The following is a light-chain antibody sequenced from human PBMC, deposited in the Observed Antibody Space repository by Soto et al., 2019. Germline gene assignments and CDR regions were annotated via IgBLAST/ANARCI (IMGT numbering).Light chain of an antibody. CDR1: QSVSSN. CDR3: QQRSNWPPT. CDR2: GAS. Sequence: EILMTQSPATRSVSPVERATLAFRASQSVSSNLAWYQQKPGQAPRLLIYGASTRATGIPARFSGSGSGTEFTLTISSLEPEDFAVYYCQQRSNWPPTFGQGTKEDIK. J-gene: IGKJ1*01. V-gene: IGKV3-15*01.